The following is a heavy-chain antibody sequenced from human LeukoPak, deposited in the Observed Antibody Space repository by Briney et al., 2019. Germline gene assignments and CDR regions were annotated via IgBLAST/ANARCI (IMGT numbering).Heavy chain of an antibody. CDR1: GFTFSSYG. CDR3: ARADFWSGYLYYFDY. J-gene: IGHJ4*02. D-gene: IGHD3-3*01. CDR2: IRYDGSNK. Sequence: GGSLRLSCAASGFTFSSYGMHWVRQAPGKGLEWVAFIRYDGSNKYYADSVKGRFTISRDNSKNTLYLQMNSLRAEDTAVYYCARADFWSGYLYYFDYWGQGTLVTVSS. V-gene: IGHV3-30*02.